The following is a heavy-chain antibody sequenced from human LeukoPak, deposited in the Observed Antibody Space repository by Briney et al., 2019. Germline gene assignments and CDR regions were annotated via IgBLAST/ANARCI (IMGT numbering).Heavy chain of an antibody. CDR1: GFTFSSYA. D-gene: IGHD2-2*01. J-gene: IGHJ4*02. V-gene: IGHV3-23*01. Sequence: GGSLRLSCAASGFTFSSYAMSWVRQAPGKGLEWVSAISGSGGSTYYADSVKGRFTISRDNSKNTLYLQMNSLRAEDTAVYYCAKAPYCSSTSCQAYYFDYWGQGTLVTVSS. CDR2: ISGSGGST. CDR3: AKAPYCSSTSCQAYYFDY.